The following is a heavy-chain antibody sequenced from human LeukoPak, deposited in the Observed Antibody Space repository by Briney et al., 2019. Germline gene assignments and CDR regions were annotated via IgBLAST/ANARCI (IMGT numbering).Heavy chain of an antibody. CDR2: IYLRGNT. V-gene: IGHV4-4*02. CDR3: ARGTITTVTDS. Sequence: SETLSLTCAISGGSISSSNWWTWVRQPPGKGLEWVGEIYLRGNTNYNPSLESRATISVDESKTQLSLRLESVTAADTAVYYCARGTITTVTDSWGPGTLVTVSS. J-gene: IGHJ4*02. CDR1: GGSISSSNW. D-gene: IGHD4-17*01.